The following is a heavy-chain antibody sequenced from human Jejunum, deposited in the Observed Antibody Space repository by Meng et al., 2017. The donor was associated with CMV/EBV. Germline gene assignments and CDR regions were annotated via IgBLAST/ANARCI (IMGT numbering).Heavy chain of an antibody. J-gene: IGHJ4*02. D-gene: IGHD4-11*01. CDR3: ASVTYSDYGDFDY. CDR2: RNPNGGDT. Sequence: KSAGKSLTGYYMRWVREAAGQGLEWMGWRNPNGGDTSYAQQFQGRVTRTRETSISTGYLDLNSLRTDDTAVYYCASVTYSDYGDFDYWGQGTLVTVSS. V-gene: IGHV1-2*02. CDR1: GKSLTGYY.